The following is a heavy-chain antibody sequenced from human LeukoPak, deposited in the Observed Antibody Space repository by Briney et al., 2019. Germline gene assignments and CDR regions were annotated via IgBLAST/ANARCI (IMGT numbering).Heavy chain of an antibody. CDR3: AKEERAWDYV. CDR2: ISGSDGST. J-gene: IGHJ4*02. V-gene: IGHV3-23*01. CDR1: GFIFSNYA. D-gene: IGHD4-17*01. Sequence: PGGSLRLSCAASGFIFSNYAMSWVRQAPGKGLEWVSTISGSDGSTYYADSVKGRLTISRDNSKNTLYLQMNSLRVDDTAVYYCAKEERAWDYVGGQGTLVTVSS.